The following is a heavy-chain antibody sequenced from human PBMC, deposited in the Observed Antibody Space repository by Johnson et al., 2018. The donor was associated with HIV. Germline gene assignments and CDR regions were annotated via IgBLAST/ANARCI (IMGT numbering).Heavy chain of an antibody. V-gene: IGHV3-23*04. J-gene: IGHJ3*02. Sequence: VQLVESGGGLVQPGGSLRLPCAASGFTFSDYAMAWVRQAPGKGLQWLAELSNTGLNTYYADSVRGRFTISRDNAKNTLYLQINSLRAEDTAVYYCARDSYYDSSGYYSPPHDAFDIWGQGTMVTVSS. D-gene: IGHD3-22*01. CDR3: ARDSYYDSSGYYSPPHDAFDI. CDR2: LSNTGLNT. CDR1: GFTFSDYA.